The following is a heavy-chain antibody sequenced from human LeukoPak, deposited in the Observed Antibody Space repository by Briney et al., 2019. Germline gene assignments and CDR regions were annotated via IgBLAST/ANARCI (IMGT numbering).Heavy chain of an antibody. V-gene: IGHV1-2*06. CDR2: INPNSGGT. J-gene: IGHJ4*02. Sequence: ASVKVSCKASGYTFTGYYMHWVRQAPGQGLEWMGRINPNSGGTNYAQKFLGRVTMTRDTSISTAYMELNRLGSDGTAVYYCAREPGGAGTTIDYWGQGTLVTVSS. CDR3: AREPGGAGTTIDY. CDR1: GYTFTGYY. D-gene: IGHD1-7*01.